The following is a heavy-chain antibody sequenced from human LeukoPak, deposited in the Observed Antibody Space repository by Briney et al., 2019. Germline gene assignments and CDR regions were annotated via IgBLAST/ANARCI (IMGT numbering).Heavy chain of an antibody. CDR3: AKEKYNWNDYFDH. D-gene: IGHD1-1*01. J-gene: IGHJ4*02. V-gene: IGHV3-30*18. Sequence: GGSLRLSCAASGFTFSSNGIHWVRQAPGKGLEWVAVVSYGGNTKYYADSVKGRFTISRDNSKNIGYLQMNSLRAEDTAVYHCAKEKYNWNDYFDHWGQGTLVTVSS. CDR1: GFTFSSNG. CDR2: VSYGGNTK.